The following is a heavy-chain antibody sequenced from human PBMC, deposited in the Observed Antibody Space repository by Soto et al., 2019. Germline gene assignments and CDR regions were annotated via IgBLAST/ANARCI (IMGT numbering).Heavy chain of an antibody. V-gene: IGHV1-69*01. CDR1: GDTFNSYV. D-gene: IGHD5-18*01. CDR2: IITAFGTT. Sequence: QVQLVQSGPEVKKPGSSVKVSCKASGDTFNSYVITWVRQAPGQGLEWLGGIITAFGTTSYAQNFQDRLTITADEAATTYHMELSSLTSDDTAMYYCTRSYGYTFGGSLDNWGKGTLVTVSS. J-gene: IGHJ4*02. CDR3: TRSYGYTFGGSLDN.